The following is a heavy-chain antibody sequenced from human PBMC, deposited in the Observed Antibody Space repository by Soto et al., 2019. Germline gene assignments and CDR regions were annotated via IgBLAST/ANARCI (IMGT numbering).Heavy chain of an antibody. D-gene: IGHD6-6*01. J-gene: IGHJ6*02. CDR3: ARDRPSIAARYYYYGMDV. CDR1: GGSFSSYA. Sequence: SSVKGSCKASGGSFSSYAISWVRQAPGQGLEWMGGIIPIFGTANYAQRFQGRVTITADESTSTAYMELSSLRSEDTAVYYCARDRPSIAARYYYYGMDVWGQGTTVT. V-gene: IGHV1-69*13. CDR2: IIPIFGTA.